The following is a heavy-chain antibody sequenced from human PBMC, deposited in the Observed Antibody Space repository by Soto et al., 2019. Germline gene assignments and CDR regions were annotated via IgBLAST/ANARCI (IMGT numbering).Heavy chain of an antibody. Sequence: ASVKVSCKAFGYTFTSYAMHWVRQAPGQRLEWMGWINAGNANTKYSQKFQGRVTITADESTSTAYMELSSLRSDDTAVYYCARADMSLVWFDPWGQGTLVTVSS. V-gene: IGHV1-3*01. CDR2: INAGNANT. CDR3: ARADMSLVWFDP. J-gene: IGHJ5*02. D-gene: IGHD2-15*01. CDR1: GYTFTSYA.